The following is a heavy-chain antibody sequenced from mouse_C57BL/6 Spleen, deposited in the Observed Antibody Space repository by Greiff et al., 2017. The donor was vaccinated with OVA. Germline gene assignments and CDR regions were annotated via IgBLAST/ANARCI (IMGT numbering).Heavy chain of an antibody. CDR2: SNPSNGGT. Sequence: VQLQQPGTELVKPGASVKLSCKASGYTFTSYWMHWVKQRPGQGLEWIGNSNPSNGGTNYNEKFKSKATLTVDQSSSTAYMQLSSLTSEDSAVYYCAREDYHIAMDYWGQRASVTVAS. D-gene: IGHD2-4*01. CDR1: GYTFTSYW. J-gene: IGHJ4*01. CDR3: AREDYHIAMDY. V-gene: IGHV1-53*01.